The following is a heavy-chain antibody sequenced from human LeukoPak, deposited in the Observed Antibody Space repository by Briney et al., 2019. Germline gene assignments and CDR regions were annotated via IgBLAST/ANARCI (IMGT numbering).Heavy chain of an antibody. J-gene: IGHJ3*02. CDR3: ARDLLYGDYGEVAFDI. Sequence: GASVKVSYKASGYTFTSYDINWVRQATGQGLEWMGWMNPNSGNTGYAQKFQGRVTITRNTSISTAYMELSSLRSEDTAVYYCARDLLYGDYGEVAFDIWGQGTMVTVSS. D-gene: IGHD4-17*01. V-gene: IGHV1-8*03. CDR2: MNPNSGNT. CDR1: GYTFTSYD.